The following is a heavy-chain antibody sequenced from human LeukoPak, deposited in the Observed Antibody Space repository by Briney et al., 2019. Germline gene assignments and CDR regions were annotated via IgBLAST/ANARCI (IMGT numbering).Heavy chain of an antibody. J-gene: IGHJ6*02. V-gene: IGHV4-34*01. D-gene: IGHD3-9*01. CDR3: ARGPGLRYLDWQKGYYGMDV. Sequence: PSETLSLTCAVYGGSFSGYYWSWIRQPPGKGLEWIGEINRSGSTNYNPSLKSRVTISVDTSKNQFSLKLSSVTAADTAVYYCARGPGLRYLDWQKGYYGMDVWGQGTTVTVSS. CDR2: INRSGST. CDR1: GGSFSGYY.